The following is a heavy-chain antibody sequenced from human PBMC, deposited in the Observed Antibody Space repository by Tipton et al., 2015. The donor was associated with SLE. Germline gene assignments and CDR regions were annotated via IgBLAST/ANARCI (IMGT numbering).Heavy chain of an antibody. Sequence: TLSLTCTVSGGSISSYYWSWIRQPAGKGLEWIGRIYTSGSTNYNPSLKSRVTMSVDTSKNQFSLKLSSVTAADTAVYYCAREDSSSWYWYFDLWGRGTLVTVSS. CDR1: GGSISSYY. CDR3: AREDSSSWYWYFDL. D-gene: IGHD6-13*01. J-gene: IGHJ2*01. V-gene: IGHV4-4*07. CDR2: IYTSGST.